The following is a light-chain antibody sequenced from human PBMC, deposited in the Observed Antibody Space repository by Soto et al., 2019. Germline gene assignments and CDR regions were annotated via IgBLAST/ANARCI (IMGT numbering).Light chain of an antibody. CDR3: QQYDYLPLFP. Sequence: DIQMTQSPSSLSASVGDRVTITRQASQDISDCLNWSQQKPRKAPELLIYDASNLQTGVPSRFSGCGSGKDFSFTISSLQPEDIATYYCQQYDYLPLFPFGPGT. V-gene: IGKV1-33*01. J-gene: IGKJ3*01. CDR2: DAS. CDR1: QDISDC.